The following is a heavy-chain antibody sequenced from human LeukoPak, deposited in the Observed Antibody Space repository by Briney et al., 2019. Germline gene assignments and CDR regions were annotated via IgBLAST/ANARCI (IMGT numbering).Heavy chain of an antibody. CDR2: IIPIFGTA. Sequence: ASVKVSSKASGGTFSSYAISWVRQAPGQGLEWMGGIIPIFGTANYAQKFQGRVTITADESTSTAYMELSSLRSEDTAVYYCAAASGFLEWLDVWGQGTTVTVSS. D-gene: IGHD3-3*01. J-gene: IGHJ6*02. CDR3: AAASGFLEWLDV. CDR1: GGTFSSYA. V-gene: IGHV1-69*13.